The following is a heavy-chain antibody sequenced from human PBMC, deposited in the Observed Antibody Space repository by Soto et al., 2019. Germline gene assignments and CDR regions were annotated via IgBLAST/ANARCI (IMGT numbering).Heavy chain of an antibody. CDR2: INAGNGNT. Sequence: ASVKVSCKASGYTFTSYAMHWVRQAPGQRLEWMGWINAGNGNTKYSQKFQGRVTITRDTSASTAYMELSSLRSEDTAVYYCARDGSGYSYVTIYYYYYGMDVWGQGTTVTVSS. CDR1: GYTFTSYA. V-gene: IGHV1-3*01. D-gene: IGHD5-18*01. CDR3: ARDGSGYSYVTIYYYYYGMDV. J-gene: IGHJ6*02.